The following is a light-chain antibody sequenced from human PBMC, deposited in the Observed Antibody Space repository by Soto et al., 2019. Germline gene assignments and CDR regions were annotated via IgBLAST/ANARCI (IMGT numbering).Light chain of an antibody. V-gene: IGKV1-17*01. CDR1: QVITND. J-gene: IGKJ1*01. CDR3: LQYNTYPWT. CDR2: AAS. Sequence: DIQMTQSPSSLSASIGDRVTITCRSSQVITNDLGWYQQKPGKAPKRLIYAASTLQSGVPSRFSGSGSGTEFTLTISSLQPEDFATYYCLQYNTYPWTFGQGTKVEIK.